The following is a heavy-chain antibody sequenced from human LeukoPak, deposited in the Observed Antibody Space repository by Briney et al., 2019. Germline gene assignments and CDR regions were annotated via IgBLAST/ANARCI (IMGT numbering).Heavy chain of an antibody. CDR1: GYTFTSYD. CDR3: ARPFHYDSSGYRDAFDI. V-gene: IGHV1-69*05. J-gene: IGHJ3*02. CDR2: IIPIFGTA. Sequence: ASVKVSCKASGYTFTSYDINWVRQAPGQGLEWMGGIIPIFGTANYAQKFQGRVTITTDESTSTAYMELSSLRSEDTAVYYCARPFHYDSSGYRDAFDIWGQGTMVTVSS. D-gene: IGHD3-22*01.